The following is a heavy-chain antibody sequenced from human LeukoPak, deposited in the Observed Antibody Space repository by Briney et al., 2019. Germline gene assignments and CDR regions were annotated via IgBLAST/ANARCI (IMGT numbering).Heavy chain of an antibody. J-gene: IGHJ4*02. D-gene: IGHD3-16*01. CDR1: GGSISSGDYY. Sequence: SETLSLTCTVSGGSISSGDYYWSWIRQPPRKGLEWIGYIYYSGSTYYNPSLKSRVTISVDTSKNQFSLKLSSVTAADMAVYYCARLFLGELYFDYWGQGTLVTVSS. V-gene: IGHV4-30-4*08. CDR3: ARLFLGELYFDY. CDR2: IYYSGST.